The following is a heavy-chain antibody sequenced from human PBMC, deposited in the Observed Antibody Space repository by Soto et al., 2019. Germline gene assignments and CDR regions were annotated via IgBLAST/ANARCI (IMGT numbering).Heavy chain of an antibody. CDR1: GGSISSGGYS. Sequence: QLQLQESGSGLVKPSQTLSLTCAVSGGSISSGGYSWSWIRQPPGKGLECIGYIYQSGSTYYNPSLKSXVXTXVXXSKNQFSLKLRSVTAADTAVYYCARGMTTVTTFDYWGQGTLVTVSS. V-gene: IGHV4-30-2*01. D-gene: IGHD4-17*01. J-gene: IGHJ4*02. CDR3: ARGMTTVTTFDY. CDR2: IYQSGST.